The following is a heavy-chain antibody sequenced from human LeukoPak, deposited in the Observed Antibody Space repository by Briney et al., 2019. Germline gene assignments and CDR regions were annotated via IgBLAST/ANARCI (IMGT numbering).Heavy chain of an antibody. CDR3: AKAVTTDKFYYYYMDV. Sequence: GGSLRLSCVASGFTFDDYGMHWVRQAPGKGLEWVSLIIWDGSSTYYAESVKGRFTISRDSSKNSLYLQMNSLRPEDTALYYCAKAVTTDKFYYYYMDVWGKGTTVTVSS. CDR1: GFTFDDYG. D-gene: IGHD4-17*01. V-gene: IGHV3-43D*03. CDR2: IIWDGSST. J-gene: IGHJ6*03.